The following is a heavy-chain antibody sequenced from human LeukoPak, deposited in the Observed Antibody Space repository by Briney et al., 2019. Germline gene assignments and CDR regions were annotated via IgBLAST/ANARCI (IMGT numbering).Heavy chain of an antibody. CDR1: VYTFTGYY. V-gene: IGHV1-2*02. Sequence: ASVKVSCKASVYTFTGYYMHWVRQAPGQGLEWMGWINPNSGGTNYAQKFQCRVTMTRDTSISTAYMELRRLRSDDTAVYYCARVKYDSSGYYLDYFDYWGQGTLVTVSS. CDR2: INPNSGGT. J-gene: IGHJ4*02. D-gene: IGHD3-22*01. CDR3: ARVKYDSSGYYLDYFDY.